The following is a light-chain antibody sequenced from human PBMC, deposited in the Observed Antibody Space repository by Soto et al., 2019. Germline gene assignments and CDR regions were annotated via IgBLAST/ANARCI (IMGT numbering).Light chain of an antibody. Sequence: AIQLTQSPSPLSASIGDRVTITCRASQAVRSDLGWYQVKPGTAPKLLIYGASTLHSGVPSRFSGSGSGTDFTLTISGLQAGDCATYYCLQDYAYPRTFGQGTRV. CDR2: GAS. CDR1: QAVRSD. V-gene: IGKV1-6*02. CDR3: LQDYAYPRT. J-gene: IGKJ1*01.